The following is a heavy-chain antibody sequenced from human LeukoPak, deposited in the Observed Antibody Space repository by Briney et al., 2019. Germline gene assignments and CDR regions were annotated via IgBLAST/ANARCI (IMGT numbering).Heavy chain of an antibody. CDR1: GFTFSSYA. D-gene: IGHD2-2*01. Sequence: GGSLRLSCAASGFTFSSYAMSWVRQAPGKGLEWVSAISGSGGSTYYADSVKGRFTISRDNSKNTLYLQMNSLRAEDTAVYYCAGGVVPAAMFSIGYWGQGTLVTVSS. J-gene: IGHJ4*02. CDR3: AGGVVPAAMFSIGY. CDR2: ISGSGGST. V-gene: IGHV3-23*01.